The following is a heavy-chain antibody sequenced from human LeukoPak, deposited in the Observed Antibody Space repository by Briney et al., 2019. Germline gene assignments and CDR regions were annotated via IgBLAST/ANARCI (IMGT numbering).Heavy chain of an antibody. Sequence: SETLSLTCTVSGGSISSTYYYWGWIRQPPGKGLEWIGNFHYSGSNSYNPSLKSRVTISVDASKNQFSLRLSSVTAADTAVYYCARQVTFGYAYAYYFDYWGQGTLVTVSS. J-gene: IGHJ4*02. D-gene: IGHD3-16*01. V-gene: IGHV4-39*01. CDR2: FHYSGSN. CDR1: GGSISSTYYY. CDR3: ARQVTFGYAYAYYFDY.